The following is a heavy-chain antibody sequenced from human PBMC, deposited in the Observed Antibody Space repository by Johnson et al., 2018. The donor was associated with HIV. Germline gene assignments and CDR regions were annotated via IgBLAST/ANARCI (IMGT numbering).Heavy chain of an antibody. D-gene: IGHD2-15*01. J-gene: IGHJ3*02. CDR1: GFTFSSYA. V-gene: IGHV3-30-3*01. CDR2: ISYDGSNK. Sequence: QVQLVESGGGVVQPGRSLRLSCAASGFTFSSYAMHWVRQAPGKGLEWVAVISYDGSNKYYADSVKGRFNISRDNSTHTLYLQMNSLRAEDKAVYYCARDRYCSGGSCYLRSRADAFDIWGQGTMVTFSS. CDR3: ARDRYCSGGSCYLRSRADAFDI.